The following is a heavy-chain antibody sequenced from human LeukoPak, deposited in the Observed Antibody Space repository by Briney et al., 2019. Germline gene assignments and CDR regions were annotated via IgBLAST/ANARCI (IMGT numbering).Heavy chain of an antibody. Sequence: SGGSLRLSCAASGFTFSRYGMHWVRQAPGKGLEWVAVISYDGSNKYYEDSVKGRFTISRDNSKSTLYLQMNSLRAEDTAVYYCAKSAYQYQLLWDYFDYWGQGTLVTVS. CDR1: GFTFSRYG. D-gene: IGHD2-2*01. CDR3: AKSAYQYQLLWDYFDY. CDR2: ISYDGSNK. J-gene: IGHJ4*02. V-gene: IGHV3-30*18.